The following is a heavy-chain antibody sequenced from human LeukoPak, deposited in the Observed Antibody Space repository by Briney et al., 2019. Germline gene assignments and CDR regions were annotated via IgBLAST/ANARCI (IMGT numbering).Heavy chain of an antibody. CDR3: AKSRYFDADIRY. CDR2: ISGSGGST. V-gene: IGHV3-23*01. D-gene: IGHD3-9*01. CDR1: GFTFTSYA. Sequence: GGSRRLSCAASGFTFTSYAMSWVRQAPGKGLEWVSAISGSGGSTYYADSVKGRFTISRDNSKNTLYLQMNSLRAEDTAVYYCAKSRYFDADIRYWGQGTLVTVSS. J-gene: IGHJ4*02.